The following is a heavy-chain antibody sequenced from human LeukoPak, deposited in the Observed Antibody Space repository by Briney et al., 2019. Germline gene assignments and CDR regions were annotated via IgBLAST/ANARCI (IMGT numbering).Heavy chain of an antibody. Sequence: SETLSLTCTVSGGSISSYYWSWIRQPPGKGLEWIGYIYYSGSTNYNPSLKSRVTISVDTSKNQFSLKLSSLTAADTAVYYCARFMGTVTTYPYYYYGMDVWGQGTTVTVSS. CDR1: GGSISSYY. J-gene: IGHJ6*02. CDR3: ARFMGTVTTYPYYYYGMDV. CDR2: IYYSGST. D-gene: IGHD4-17*01. V-gene: IGHV4-59*01.